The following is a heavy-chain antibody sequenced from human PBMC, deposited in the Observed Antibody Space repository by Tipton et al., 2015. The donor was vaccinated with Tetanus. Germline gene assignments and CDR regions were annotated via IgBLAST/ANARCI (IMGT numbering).Heavy chain of an antibody. CDR2: IIPIFGTI. Sequence: QSGAEVKKPGSSVKVSCETSGGSFSTYITSWVRQAPGQGLEWMGSIIPIFGTITYAQKFQGRLTITADKSTSTAHMSPSGLRSEDTAVYYCARVKGGTREYYAIKYWGQGTLVTVSS. CDR3: ARVKGGTREYYAIKY. D-gene: IGHD3-3*01. J-gene: IGHJ4*02. CDR1: GGSFSTYI. V-gene: IGHV1-69*06.